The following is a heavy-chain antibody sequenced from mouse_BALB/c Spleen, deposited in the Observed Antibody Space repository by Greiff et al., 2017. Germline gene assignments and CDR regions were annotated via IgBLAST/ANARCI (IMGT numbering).Heavy chain of an antibody. CDR3: APYYYGSSYGAWFAY. Sequence: EVQLQQSGPELVKPGASVKISCKASGYSFTGYYMHWVKQSHVKSLEWIGRINPYNGATSYNQNFKDKASLTVDKSSSTAYMELHSLTSEDSAVYYCAPYYYGSSYGAWFAYWGQGTLVTVSA. D-gene: IGHD1-1*01. J-gene: IGHJ3*01. CDR1: GYSFTGYY. V-gene: IGHV1-26*01. CDR2: INPYNGAT.